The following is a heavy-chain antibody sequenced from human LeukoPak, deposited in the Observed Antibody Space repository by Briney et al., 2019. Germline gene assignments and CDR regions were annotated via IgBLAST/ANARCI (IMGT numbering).Heavy chain of an antibody. CDR1: GFTFGAFG. Sequence: GGSLRLSCAASGFTFGAFGIHWVRQPPGKGLEWVAVISYDGSNKYYGDSVKGRFTISRDNSKNTLYLQMNSLRAEDTAVYYCAKYYYVSSGSWFDPWGQGTLVTVSS. CDR2: ISYDGSNK. V-gene: IGHV3-30*18. CDR3: AKYYYVSSGSWFDP. D-gene: IGHD3-22*01. J-gene: IGHJ5*02.